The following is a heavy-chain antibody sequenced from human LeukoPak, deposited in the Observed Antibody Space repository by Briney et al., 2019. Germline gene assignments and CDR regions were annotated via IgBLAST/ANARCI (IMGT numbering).Heavy chain of an antibody. CDR2: ISSSSSTI. V-gene: IGHV3-48*04. CDR1: GFTFSSYS. CDR3: ARGSRVPAAIAWFDP. Sequence: GGSLRLSCAASGFTFSSYSMNWVRQAPGKGLEWVSYISSSSSTIYYADSVKGRFTISRDNAKNSLYLQMNSLRAEDTAVYYCARGSRVPAAIAWFDPWGQGTLVTVSS. D-gene: IGHD2-2*01. J-gene: IGHJ5*02.